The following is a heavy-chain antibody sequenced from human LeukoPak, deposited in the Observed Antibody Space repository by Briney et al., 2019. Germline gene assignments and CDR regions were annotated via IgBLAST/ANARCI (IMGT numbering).Heavy chain of an antibody. CDR2: IKSKTDGGTT. J-gene: IGHJ4*02. CDR3: TTLYSSSWYPPGY. CDR1: GLTFSYAW. Sequence: PGGPLRLSCAASGLTFSYAWMSWVRQAPGKGLEWVGRIKSKTDGGTTDYAAPVKGRFTISRDDSKNTLYLQMNSLKTEDTAVYYCTTLYSSSWYPPGYWGKGTLVTVSS. V-gene: IGHV3-15*01. D-gene: IGHD6-13*01.